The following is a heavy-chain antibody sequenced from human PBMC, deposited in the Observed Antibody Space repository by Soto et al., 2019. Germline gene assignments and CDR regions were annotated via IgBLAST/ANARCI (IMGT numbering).Heavy chain of an antibody. CDR1: GSSVSSSNIA. D-gene: IGHD2-15*01. J-gene: IGHJ4*02. CDR3: ARGRWSPFDY. CDR2: TYYRSKWYN. Sequence: TLSLTCALSGSSVSSSNIAWSWLKQSPWRGLEWLGRTYYRSKWYNEYAVSVRSRITINLDTSKNQFSLQLNSVTPEDTAVYYCARGRWSPFDYWRQGAQVTVSS. V-gene: IGHV6-1*01.